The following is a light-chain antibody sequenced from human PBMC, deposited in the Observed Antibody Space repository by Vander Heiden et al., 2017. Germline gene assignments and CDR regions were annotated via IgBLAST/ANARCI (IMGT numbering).Light chain of an antibody. CDR3: RQDNSYPRT. CDR1: QGIRND. J-gene: IGKJ1*01. CDR2: GAS. Sequence: AVQMTQSPSSLSASVGDRVTITCRASQGIRNDLGWYQQKPGQAPKALIYGASTLHSGVPSRFSGSGSGTDFVLTISGLQPEDSATYFCRQDNSYPRTFGQGTKVEIK. V-gene: IGKV1-6*01.